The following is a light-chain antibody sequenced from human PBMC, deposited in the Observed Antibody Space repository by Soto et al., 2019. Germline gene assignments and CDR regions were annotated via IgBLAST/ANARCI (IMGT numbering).Light chain of an antibody. CDR2: DVN. V-gene: IGLV2-18*01. CDR3: SLYSSNGSLI. CDR1: SSDIGIYNF. Sequence: QSVLTQPASVSGSPGQSITIFCTGTSSDIGIYNFVSWYQQAPGTAPKLIIYDVNNRPSGAPDRFSGSTSGNTASLTISGLQAEDETDYFCSLYSSNGSLIFGPGTKVTVL. J-gene: IGLJ1*01.